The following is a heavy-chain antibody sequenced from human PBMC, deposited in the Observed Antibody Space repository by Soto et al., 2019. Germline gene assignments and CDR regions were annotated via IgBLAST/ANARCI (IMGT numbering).Heavy chain of an antibody. D-gene: IGHD6-19*01. CDR3: ATTRGIAVGGSFDY. J-gene: IGHJ4*02. Sequence: PETLSLTCTVSGVSITGTNFYRGWIRQSPWKGLEWPGTLYRGSSFSSLSLKTRVTIPVATSKNQVSLKLRCVAAADTAIYYWATTRGIAVGGSFDYWGQG. V-gene: IGHV4-39*01. CDR1: GVSITGTNFY. CDR2: LYRGSS.